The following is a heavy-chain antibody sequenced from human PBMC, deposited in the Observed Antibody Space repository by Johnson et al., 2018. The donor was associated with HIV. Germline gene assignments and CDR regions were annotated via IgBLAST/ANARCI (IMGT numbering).Heavy chain of an antibody. J-gene: IGHJ3*02. CDR3: VRDDYSFHI. CDR2: IYSDGSDT. Sequence: VQLVESGGGLVQPGGSLTVSCAASGFIFRNYWMHWVRQAPGKGLVWVARIYSDGSDTAYADSVKGRFTISRDNAKNTLYLEMSGLRADDTAVYYCVRDDYSFHIWGRGTLVTVSS. V-gene: IGHV3-74*03. D-gene: IGHD4/OR15-4a*01. CDR1: GFIFRNYW.